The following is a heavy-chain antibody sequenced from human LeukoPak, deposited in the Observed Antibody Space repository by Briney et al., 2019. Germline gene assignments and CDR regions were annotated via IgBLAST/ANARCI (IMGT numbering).Heavy chain of an antibody. CDR3: ARDITAAENWFDP. Sequence: SETLSLTCTVSGGSSSSYYWSWIRQPPGKGLEWIGYISYSGSTNYNPSLKSRVIISVDTSKNQFSLRVSSVTAADTAVYYCARDITAAENWFDPWGQGTLVTVSS. CDR1: GGSSSSYY. V-gene: IGHV4-59*01. CDR2: ISYSGST. D-gene: IGHD6-13*01. J-gene: IGHJ5*02.